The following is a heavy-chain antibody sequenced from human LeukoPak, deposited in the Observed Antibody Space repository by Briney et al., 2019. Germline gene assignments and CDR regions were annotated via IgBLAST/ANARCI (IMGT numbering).Heavy chain of an antibody. CDR1: GLTVSSNY. Sequence: QAGGSLRLSCAASGLTVSSNYMNWVRRAPGKGLEWVSVIYSGGSTYYADSVKGRFTISRDNSKNTLYLQMNSLRAEDTAVYYCARGAYGSGSYGDNWFDPWGQGTLVTVSS. V-gene: IGHV3-66*01. CDR2: IYSGGST. D-gene: IGHD3-10*01. J-gene: IGHJ5*02. CDR3: ARGAYGSGSYGDNWFDP.